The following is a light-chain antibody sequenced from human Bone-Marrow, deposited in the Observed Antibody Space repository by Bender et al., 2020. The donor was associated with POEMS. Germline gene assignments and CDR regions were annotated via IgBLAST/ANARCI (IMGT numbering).Light chain of an antibody. CDR1: SSKFGSYP. Sequence: QSVLTQPPSASGTPGQRVTISCSGSSSKFGSYPVNWYQQLPGAAPKLVIFNNSQRPSGVPDRFSGSNSGTSASQAISGLLSDDEADFYCATWDDSLNGWVFGGGTKLTVL. CDR2: NNS. J-gene: IGLJ3*02. V-gene: IGLV1-44*01. CDR3: ATWDDSLNGWV.